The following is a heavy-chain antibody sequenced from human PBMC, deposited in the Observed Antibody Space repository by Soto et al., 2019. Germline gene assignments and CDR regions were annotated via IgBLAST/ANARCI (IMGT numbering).Heavy chain of an antibody. J-gene: IGHJ5*02. CDR2: TKSKIYGGTI. Sequence: VQLVESGGDLVKPGGSLRLSCAASGFTFSNAWMSWVRQAPGKGLEWVGHTKSKIYGGTIDYAAPVKGRFTISRDESKNTLQLQMNSLKPVTTVEYHCTTDCWGLFVDWFEPWVQETLLSVSS. CDR1: GFTFSNAW. V-gene: IGHV3-15*01. CDR3: TTDCWGLFVDWFEP. D-gene: IGHD7-27*01.